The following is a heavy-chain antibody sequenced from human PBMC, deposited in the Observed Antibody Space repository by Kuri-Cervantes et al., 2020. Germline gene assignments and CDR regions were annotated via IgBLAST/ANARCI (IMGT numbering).Heavy chain of an antibody. J-gene: IGHJ4*02. D-gene: IGHD5-18*01. CDR3: ARDSGGIQLAY. Sequence: GGSLRLSCAASGFTFSNAWMSWVRQAPGKGLEWVSFIGSGSGTTTYYADSVKGRFTISRDNAKNLLFLQMNSLRDEDTAVYFCARDSGGIQLAYWGQGTLVTVSS. CDR2: IGSGSGTTT. V-gene: IGHV3-48*02. CDR1: GFTFSNAW.